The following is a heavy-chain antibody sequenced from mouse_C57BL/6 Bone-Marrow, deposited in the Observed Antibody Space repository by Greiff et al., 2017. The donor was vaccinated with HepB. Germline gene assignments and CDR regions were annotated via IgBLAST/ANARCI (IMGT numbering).Heavy chain of an antibody. D-gene: IGHD1-1*01. CDR3: ARDHYGSSYDWYFDV. CDR1: GFTFSSYA. CDR2: ISDGGSYT. Sequence: EVQLVESGGGLVKPGGSLKLSCAASGFTFSSYAMSWVRQTPEKRLEWVATISDGGSYTYYPDNVKGRFTISRDNAKNNLYLQMSHLKSEDTAMYYCARDHYGSSYDWYFDVWGTGTTVTVSS. J-gene: IGHJ1*03. V-gene: IGHV5-4*01.